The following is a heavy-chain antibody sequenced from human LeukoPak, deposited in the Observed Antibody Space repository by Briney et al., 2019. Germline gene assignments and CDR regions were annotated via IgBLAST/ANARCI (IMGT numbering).Heavy chain of an antibody. D-gene: IGHD1-26*01. CDR3: AKDISGNYYGMDV. Sequence: GGSLRLSCAASGFTFSSYWMSWVRQAPGKGLEWVSGISWNSGSIGYADSVKGRFTISRDNAKNSLYLQMNSLRAEDTALYYCAKDISGNYYGMDVWGQGTTVTVSS. CDR2: ISWNSGSI. V-gene: IGHV3-9*01. J-gene: IGHJ6*02. CDR1: GFTFSSYW.